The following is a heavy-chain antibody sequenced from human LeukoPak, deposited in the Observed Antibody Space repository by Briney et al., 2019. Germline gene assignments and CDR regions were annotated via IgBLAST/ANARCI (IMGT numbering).Heavy chain of an antibody. V-gene: IGHV2-5*01. J-gene: IGHJ5*02. CDR1: GFSLSTSGVG. Sequence: ESGPTLVKPTQTLTLTCTFSGFSLSTSGVGVGWIRQPPGKALEWLALIYWNDDKRYSPSLKSRLTITKDTSKNQVVLTMTNMDPVDTATYYCAHSRGSYGALYCSSTSCLNWFDPWGQGTLVTVSS. D-gene: IGHD2-2*01. CDR2: IYWNDDK. CDR3: AHSRGSYGALYCSSTSCLNWFDP.